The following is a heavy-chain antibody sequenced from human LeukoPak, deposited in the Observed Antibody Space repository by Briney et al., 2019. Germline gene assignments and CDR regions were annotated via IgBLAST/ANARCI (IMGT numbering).Heavy chain of an antibody. D-gene: IGHD2-2*01. V-gene: IGHV4-34*01. CDR3: ASRRHQLGFDFDY. Sequence: SETLSLTCAVYGGSFSGYYWSWIRQPPGKGLEWIGEINHSGSTNYDPSLKSRVTISVDTSKNQFSLKLSSVTAADTAVYYCASRRHQLGFDFDYWGQGTLVTVSS. J-gene: IGHJ4*02. CDR1: GGSFSGYY. CDR2: INHSGST.